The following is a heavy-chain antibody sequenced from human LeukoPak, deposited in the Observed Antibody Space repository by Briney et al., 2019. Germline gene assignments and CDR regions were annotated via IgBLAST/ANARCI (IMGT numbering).Heavy chain of an antibody. J-gene: IGHJ4*02. CDR1: GFTFSSYG. V-gene: IGHV3-30*18. D-gene: IGHD4-17*01. CDR2: ISYDGSNK. Sequence: QPGGSLRLSCAASGFTFSSYGMHWVRQAPGKGLEWVAVISYDGSNKYYADSVKGRFTISRDNSKNTLYLQMNSLRAEDTAVYYCAKGASMTTVTTPDYWGQGTLVTVSS. CDR3: AKGASMTTVTTPDY.